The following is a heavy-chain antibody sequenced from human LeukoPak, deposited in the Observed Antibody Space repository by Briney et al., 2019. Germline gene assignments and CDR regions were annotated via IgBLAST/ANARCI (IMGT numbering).Heavy chain of an antibody. D-gene: IGHD3-22*01. J-gene: IGHJ4*02. CDR1: GYTFTSNY. CDR3: ARTYYYDSSGYYFDY. Sequence: GASVKVSCKASGYTFTSNYIHWVRQAPGQGLEWMGMIYPRDGSTSYAQKFQGRVTVTRDTSTGTVHMELSGLRSEDTAVYYCARTYYYDSSGYYFDYWGQGTLVTVSS. V-gene: IGHV1-46*01. CDR2: IYPRDGST.